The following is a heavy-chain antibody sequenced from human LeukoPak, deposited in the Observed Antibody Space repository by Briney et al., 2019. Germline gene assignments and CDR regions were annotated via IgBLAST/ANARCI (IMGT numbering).Heavy chain of an antibody. J-gene: IGHJ4*02. Sequence: GASVKVSCKASGYTFTSYYMHWVRQAPGQGLEWMGIINPSGGSTSYAQKFQGRVTMTRDMSTSTVYMELSSLRSEDTAVYYCAREEGYYYDSSGYLYYWGQGTLVTVSS. CDR3: AREEGYYYDSSGYLYY. D-gene: IGHD3-22*01. CDR1: GYTFTSYY. V-gene: IGHV1-46*01. CDR2: INPSGGST.